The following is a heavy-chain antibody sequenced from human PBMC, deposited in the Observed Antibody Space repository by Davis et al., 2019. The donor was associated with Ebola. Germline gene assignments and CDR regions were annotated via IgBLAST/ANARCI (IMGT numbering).Heavy chain of an antibody. V-gene: IGHV1-69*04. CDR2: IIPILGLA. CDR3: ARDLGGMIEALGWFDP. Sequence: AASVKVSCKASGGTFGIYTIIWVRQAPGQGLEWMGRIIPILGLANYAQRFQGRVTITADKSTNTAYMELRSLRSDDTAVYYCARDLGGMIEALGWFDPWGQGTLVTVSS. J-gene: IGHJ5*02. CDR1: GGTFGIYT. D-gene: IGHD3-22*01.